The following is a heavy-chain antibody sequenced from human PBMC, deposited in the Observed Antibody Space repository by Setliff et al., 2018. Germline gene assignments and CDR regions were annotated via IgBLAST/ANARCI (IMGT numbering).Heavy chain of an antibody. CDR2: VYTSGST. CDR3: ARSRGYKHDSSGYYYDHYYYYYYMDV. V-gene: IGHV4-4*08. J-gene: IGHJ6*03. CDR1: GGSISSYY. Sequence: TSETLSLTCTVSGGSISSYYWSWIRQPPGKGLEWIGYVYTSGSTNYNPSLKSRVTISVDTSKNQFSLKLSSVTAADTAVYYCARSRGYKHDSSGYYYDHYYYYYYMDVWGKGTPVTVSS. D-gene: IGHD3-22*01.